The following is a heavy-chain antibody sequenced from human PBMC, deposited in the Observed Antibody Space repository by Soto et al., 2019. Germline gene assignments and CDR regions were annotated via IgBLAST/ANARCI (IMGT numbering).Heavy chain of an antibody. Sequence: QVQLVQSGAEVKKPGSSVRVSCQTSGGTFNGFGVAWVRQAPGQGLEWMGTIIPIIATTKYAQNFQGRVTTTADASTGTAYMDLSSLRSEDTAVYYCAREFKEPGSYYYYGLDVWGLGTTVTVSS. V-gene: IGHV1-69*18. D-gene: IGHD3-10*01. CDR1: GGTFNGFG. CDR3: AREFKEPGSYYYYGLDV. CDR2: IIPIIATT. J-gene: IGHJ6*02.